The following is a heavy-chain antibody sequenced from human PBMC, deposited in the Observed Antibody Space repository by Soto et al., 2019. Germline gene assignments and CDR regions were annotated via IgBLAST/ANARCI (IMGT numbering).Heavy chain of an antibody. J-gene: IGHJ4*02. CDR3: AGYCSGGSCSMCFDY. D-gene: IGHD2-15*01. CDR2: IYYSGST. CDR1: GGSISSSSYY. Sequence: QLQLQESGPGLVKPSETLSLTCTVSGGSISSSSYYWGWIRQPPGKGLEWIGSIYYSGSTYYNPSLKSRATISVDTSKNQFSLKLSSVTAADTAVYYCAGYCSGGSCSMCFDYWGQGTLVTVSS. V-gene: IGHV4-39*01.